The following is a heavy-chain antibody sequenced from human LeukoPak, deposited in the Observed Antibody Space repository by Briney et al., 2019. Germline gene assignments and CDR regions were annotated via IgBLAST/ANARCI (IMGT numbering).Heavy chain of an antibody. D-gene: IGHD1-20*01. CDR1: GFTLSSYA. V-gene: IGHV3-23*01. Sequence: GGSLRLSCAASGFTLSSYAMSWVRQAPGKGLEWVSTLSGGGGGTYYADSVKGRFTISRDNSKNTLYLQMNSLRAEDTAVYYCAKDGSLIGTPSDYWGQGTLVTVSS. CDR3: AKDGSLIGTPSDY. CDR2: LSGGGGGT. J-gene: IGHJ4*02.